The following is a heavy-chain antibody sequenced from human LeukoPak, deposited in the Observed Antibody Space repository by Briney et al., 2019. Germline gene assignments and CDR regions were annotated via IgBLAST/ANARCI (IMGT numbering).Heavy chain of an antibody. CDR1: GFTFSNYA. V-gene: IGHV3-23*01. J-gene: IGHJ4*02. CDR3: AKGGRVGVTEDYFDC. Sequence: GGSLRLSCAASGFTFSNYAMNWVRQAPGKGLEWVSTISGSGGSTYYADSVKGRFTISRDNSKNTLYLQMNSLRAEDTAIYYCAKGGRVGVTEDYFDCWGQGTLVTVSS. D-gene: IGHD1-26*01. CDR2: ISGSGGST.